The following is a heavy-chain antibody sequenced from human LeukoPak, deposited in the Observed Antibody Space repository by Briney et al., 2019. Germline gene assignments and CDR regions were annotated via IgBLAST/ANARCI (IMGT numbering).Heavy chain of an antibody. D-gene: IGHD6-6*01. V-gene: IGHV3-11*01. CDR1: GLAFSDYY. Sequence: GGSLRLSCAASGLAFSDYYMSWIRQAPGKGLEWVSYISSSGSTIYYADSVKGRFTISRDNAKNSLYLQMNSLRAEDTAVYYCARHSSSSYYYGMDVWGQGTTVTVSS. CDR2: ISSSGSTI. CDR3: ARHSSSSYYYGMDV. J-gene: IGHJ6*02.